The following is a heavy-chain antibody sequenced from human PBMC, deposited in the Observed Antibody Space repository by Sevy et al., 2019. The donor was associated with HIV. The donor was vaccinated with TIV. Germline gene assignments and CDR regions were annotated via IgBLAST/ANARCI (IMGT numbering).Heavy chain of an antibody. CDR3: AVTKDYYDSSGYPFDY. V-gene: IGHV1-24*01. CDR1: GYTLTQFS. D-gene: IGHD3-22*01. J-gene: IGHJ4*02. Sequence: ASVKISCKVSGYTLTQFSMHWVRQAPGKGLEWMATFDPEDDETIYAQRLQGRVTMTEDTSTDTAYMELSSLRSDDTAVYYCAVTKDYYDSSGYPFDYWGQGSLVTVSS. CDR2: FDPEDDET.